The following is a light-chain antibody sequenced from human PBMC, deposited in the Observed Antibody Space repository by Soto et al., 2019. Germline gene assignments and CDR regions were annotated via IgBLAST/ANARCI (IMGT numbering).Light chain of an antibody. V-gene: IGLV1-51*02. J-gene: IGLJ1*01. CDR2: QSN. CDR3: GSWDHSVSGFV. Sequence: QSVLPQPPSVSAAPGQKVTISCSGSASNIGNNYVSWFQQLPGTAPKLIIYQSNRRPSGIPDRFSGSKSGTSATLGITGLQTGDEADYYCGSWDHSVSGFVFGTGTKVTVL. CDR1: ASNIGNNY.